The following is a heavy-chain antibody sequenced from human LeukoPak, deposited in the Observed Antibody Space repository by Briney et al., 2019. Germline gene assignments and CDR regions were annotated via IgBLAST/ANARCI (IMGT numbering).Heavy chain of an antibody. CDR1: GGCSSWDQ. J-gene: IGHJ3*02. D-gene: IGHD2/OR15-2a*01. CDR3: ARKNDFDI. CDR2: IFYSGRT. V-gene: IGHV4-59*01. Sequence: SETLFLTCTGSGGCSSWDQRNLMCQPPHKGLEWIGCIFYSGRTYYNPSLKSRVTISVDMSKSQFSLRLTSVTAADTAVYYCARKNDFDIWGQGTLVTVSS.